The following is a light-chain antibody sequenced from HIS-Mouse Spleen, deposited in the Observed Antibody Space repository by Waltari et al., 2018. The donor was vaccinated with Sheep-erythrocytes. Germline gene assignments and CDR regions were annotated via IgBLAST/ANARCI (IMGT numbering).Light chain of an antibody. CDR1: QGISSW. Sequence: DIQMTQSPSSVSASVGDRVTITCRASQGISSWLDWYQQKPGKAPKLLIYAASSLQSGVPSRFNGSGAGTDFTRTISSLQPEEFASYYGHQANSFPRSFGGGTKVEIK. J-gene: IGKJ4*01. CDR3: HQANSFPRS. V-gene: IGKV1-12*01. CDR2: AAS.